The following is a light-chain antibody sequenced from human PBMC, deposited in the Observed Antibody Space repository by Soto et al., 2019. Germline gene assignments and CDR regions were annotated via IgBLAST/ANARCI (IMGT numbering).Light chain of an antibody. Sequence: QSVLTQPASVSGSPGQSITISCTGTSSVVGDYNYVSWYQQRPGKAPKLMIYDVSNRPSGVSNRFSGSKSGNTASLTISGLQAEDEADYYCSSYTSAGTYVFGTGTKVTVL. J-gene: IGLJ1*01. CDR2: DVS. V-gene: IGLV2-14*01. CDR1: SSVVGDYNY. CDR3: SSYTSAGTYV.